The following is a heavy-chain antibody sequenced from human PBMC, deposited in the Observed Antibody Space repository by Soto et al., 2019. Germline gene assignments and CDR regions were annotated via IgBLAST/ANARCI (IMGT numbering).Heavy chain of an antibody. J-gene: IGHJ4*02. CDR1: GGSISKYY. D-gene: IGHD2-2*01. V-gene: IGHV4-59*08. CDR3: ARHVVPAANYFDY. CDR2: IYYSGST. Sequence: PSETLSLTCTVSGGSISKYYWNWIRQPPGKGLEWIAYIYYSGSTNYNPSLKSRVTISLDTSKNHFSLKLSSVTAADTAVYYCARHVVPAANYFDYWGQGTLVTVSS.